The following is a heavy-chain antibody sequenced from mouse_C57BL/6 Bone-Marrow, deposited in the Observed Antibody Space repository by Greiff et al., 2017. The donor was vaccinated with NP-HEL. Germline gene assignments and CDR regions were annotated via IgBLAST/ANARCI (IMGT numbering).Heavy chain of an antibody. D-gene: IGHD1-1*01. V-gene: IGHV14-4*01. J-gene: IGHJ3*01. CDR2: IDPENGDT. CDR3: TTPLYGSSYPAWFAY. Sequence: EVMLVESGAELVRPGASVKLSCTASGFNIKDDYMHWVKQRPEQGLEWIGWIDPENGDTEYASKFQGKATITADTSSNTAYLQLSSLTSEDTAVYYCTTPLYGSSYPAWFAYWGQGTLVTVSA. CDR1: GFNIKDDY.